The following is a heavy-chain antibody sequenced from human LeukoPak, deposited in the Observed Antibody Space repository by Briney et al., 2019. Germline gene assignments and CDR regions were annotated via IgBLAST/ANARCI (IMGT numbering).Heavy chain of an antibody. CDR3: ARPLHSSGWYYFDY. CDR1: GGSISSSSYY. D-gene: IGHD6-19*01. Sequence: NASETLSLTCTVSGGSISSSSYYWGWIRQPPGKGLEWIGSIYYSGSTYYNPSLKSRVTISVDTSKNQFSLKLSSVTAADTAVYYCARPLHSSGWYYFDYWGQGTPVTVSS. J-gene: IGHJ4*02. V-gene: IGHV4-39*01. CDR2: IYYSGST.